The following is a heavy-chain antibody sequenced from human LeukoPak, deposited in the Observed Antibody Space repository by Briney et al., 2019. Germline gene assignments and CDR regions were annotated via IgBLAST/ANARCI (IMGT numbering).Heavy chain of an antibody. J-gene: IGHJ4*02. CDR1: GFTFSGSP. CDR2: IRSKADNYAT. CDR3: TQSNY. Sequence: GGSLRLSCAASGFTFSGSPILWVRQASGKGLEWVGRIRSKADNYATAYAASVQGRCTISRDDSKNTEYLQLNSLKTEDTAVYYCTQSNYWGQGALVTVSS. V-gene: IGHV3-73*01.